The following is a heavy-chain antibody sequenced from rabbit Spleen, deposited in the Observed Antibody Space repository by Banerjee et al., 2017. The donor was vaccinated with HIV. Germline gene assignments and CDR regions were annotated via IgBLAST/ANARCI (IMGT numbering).Heavy chain of an antibody. J-gene: IGHJ6*01. CDR2: AYAGSSDST. V-gene: IGHV1S40*01. CDR1: GFSFNEFSFNSGYD. D-gene: IGHD8-1*01. CDR3: ARDAGTSFSTYGMDL. Sequence: QSLEESGGDLVKPEASLTLTCKASGFSFNEFSFNSGYDMCWVRQAPGKGLEWVACAYAGSSDSTYSATWAKGRFTISKTSSTTVTLQMTSLTAADTATYFCARDAGTSFSTYGMDLWGQGTLVTVS.